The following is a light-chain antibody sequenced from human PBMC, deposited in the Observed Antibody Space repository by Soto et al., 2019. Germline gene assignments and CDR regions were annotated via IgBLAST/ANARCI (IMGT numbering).Light chain of an antibody. V-gene: IGLV1-40*01. CDR1: RSNIGAGYD. J-gene: IGLJ2*01. CDR2: EVS. Sequence: QSVLTQPPSLSGAPGQRVTISCTGSRSNIGAGYDVHWYQQHPGKAPKLIIYEVSKRPSGVPDRFSGSKSVNTASLTVSGLQAEDEADYYCSSYAGSNNLLFGGGTKLTVL. CDR3: SSYAGSNNLL.